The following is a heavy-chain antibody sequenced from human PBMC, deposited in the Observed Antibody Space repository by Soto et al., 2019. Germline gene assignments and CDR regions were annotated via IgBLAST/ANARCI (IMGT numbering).Heavy chain of an antibody. CDR2: IYYSGST. J-gene: IGHJ4*02. D-gene: IGHD6-13*01. CDR3: ARSIAAARTAYFDY. V-gene: IGHV4-31*03. CDR1: GGSISSGGYY. Sequence: SETLSLTCTVSGGSISSGGYYWSWIRQHPGKGLEWIGYIYYSGSTYYNPSLKSRVTISVDTSKNQFSLKLSSVTAADTAVYYCARSIAAARTAYFDYWGQGTLVTVSS.